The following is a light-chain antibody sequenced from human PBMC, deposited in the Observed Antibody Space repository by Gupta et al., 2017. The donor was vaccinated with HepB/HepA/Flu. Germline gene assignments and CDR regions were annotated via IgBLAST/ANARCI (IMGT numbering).Light chain of an antibody. J-gene: IGLJ2*01. CDR3: CSYAGSHVV. CDR2: DVS. CDR1: SSDVGSYNL. V-gene: IGLV2-23*02. Sequence: QSALTQPASVSGSPGPSITISCTGTSSDVGSYNLVSWYQQHPGKALKLMIYDVSKRPSGVSNLFSGSKSGNTASLTISGLQAEDEADYYCCSYAGSHVVFGGGTKLTVL.